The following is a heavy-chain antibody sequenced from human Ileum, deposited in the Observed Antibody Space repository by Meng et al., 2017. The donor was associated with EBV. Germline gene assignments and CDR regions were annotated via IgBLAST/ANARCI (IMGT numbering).Heavy chain of an antibody. CDR3: VRDGDNWNFDY. CDR2: INSDGSAT. V-gene: IGHV3-74*01. J-gene: IGHJ4*02. CDR1: GFSFSSYW. D-gene: IGHD1-20*01. Sequence: GEPGESWGWLVQPGGSLRLSCAASGFSFSSYWIHWVRQAPGKGLVWVSRINSDGSATTYADSVKGRFTISRDNANNTLYLQMNSLRAEDTAVYYCVRDGDNWNFDYWGQGTLVTVSS.